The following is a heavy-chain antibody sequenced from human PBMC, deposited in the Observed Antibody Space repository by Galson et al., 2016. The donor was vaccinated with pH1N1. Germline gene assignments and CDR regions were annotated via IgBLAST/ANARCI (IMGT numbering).Heavy chain of an antibody. CDR2: IWFDGSNT. CDR3: ARGNPPSSPVDY. J-gene: IGHJ4*02. V-gene: IGHV3-33*08. Sequence: SLRLSCAASGFTFSSYWMSWVRQAPGKGLEWVAVIWFDGSNTHYADSVKGRFTISRDDSKNTVFLQMDRLGAEDTAIYYCARGNPPSSPVDYWGQGTLVTVSS. CDR1: GFTFSSYW.